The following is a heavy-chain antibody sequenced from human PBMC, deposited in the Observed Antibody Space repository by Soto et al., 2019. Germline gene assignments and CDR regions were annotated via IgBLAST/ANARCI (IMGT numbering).Heavy chain of an antibody. CDR2: FYPGDSTS. V-gene: IGHV5-51*01. CDR3: ARITGDCSNNACSWNLDI. CDR1: GYSFISDW. D-gene: IGHD2-21*02. Sequence: PGASLKLSCTTSGYSFISDWVAWVRQKPGKCLEWVGTFYPGDSTSTYSPSFQGQVTISVDKSISTAYLHLSSLKASDTAMYYCARITGDCSNNACSWNLDIWG. J-gene: IGHJ3*02.